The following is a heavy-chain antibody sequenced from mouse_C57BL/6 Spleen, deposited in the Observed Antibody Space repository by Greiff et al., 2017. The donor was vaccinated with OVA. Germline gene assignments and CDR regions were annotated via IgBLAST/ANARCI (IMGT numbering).Heavy chain of an antibody. CDR3: ARVGTLYYFDD. Sequence: QVQLQQSGAELVKPGASVKISCKASGYAFSSYWMNWVKQRPGKGLEWIGLIYPGDGDTNYNGKFKGKATLTADKSSSTAYMQLSSLTSEDSAVYFCARVGTLYYFDDWGQGTTLTVAS. CDR2: IYPGDGDT. CDR1: GYAFSSYW. J-gene: IGHJ2*01. D-gene: IGHD4-1*01. V-gene: IGHV1-80*01.